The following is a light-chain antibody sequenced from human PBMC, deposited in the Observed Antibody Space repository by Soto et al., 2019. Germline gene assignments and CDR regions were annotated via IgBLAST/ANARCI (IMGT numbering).Light chain of an antibody. J-gene: IGKJ5*01. CDR2: GAS. Sequence: EILLTQSPGTLSLSPGERVTLPCRASQTVSPSFFAWYQQIRGQPPRLLIYGASTRATGVPTRFSGGRSGAEFTITISRLEPEDSAVYYCQQYGSSLTFGQGTRLEIK. CDR3: QQYGSSLT. V-gene: IGKV3-20*01. CDR1: QTVSPSF.